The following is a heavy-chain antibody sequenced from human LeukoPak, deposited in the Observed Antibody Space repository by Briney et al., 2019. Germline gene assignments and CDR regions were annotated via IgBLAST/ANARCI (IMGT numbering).Heavy chain of an antibody. CDR2: IYSGGNT. D-gene: IGHD6-13*01. Sequence: GGSLRLSCAASGFTVGNNYMTWVRQGPGKGLEWVSVIYSGGNTYYADSVKGRFTISRDNSKNTLYLQMNSLRAKDTAVYYCAREKYSSSWYPNGYYYYGMDVWGQGTTVTVSS. V-gene: IGHV3-53*01. CDR1: GFTVGNNY. J-gene: IGHJ6*02. CDR3: AREKYSSSWYPNGYYYYGMDV.